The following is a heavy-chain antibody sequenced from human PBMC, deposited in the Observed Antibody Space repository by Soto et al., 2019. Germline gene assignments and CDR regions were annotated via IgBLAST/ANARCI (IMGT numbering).Heavy chain of an antibody. J-gene: IGHJ6*02. D-gene: IGHD3-10*01. CDR2: IIPIFGTA. CDR3: AMPPLVRGVMGHSCYYYGMDV. V-gene: IGHV1-69*12. Sequence: QVQLVQSGAEVKKPGSSVKVSCKASGGTFSSYAFSWVRQAPGQGLEWMGGIIPIFGTADYAQKFQGRVTITADESTSTAYTELSSLRSEAMAVYYCAMPPLVRGVMGHSCYYYGMDVWGQGTTVTVSS. CDR1: GGTFSSYA.